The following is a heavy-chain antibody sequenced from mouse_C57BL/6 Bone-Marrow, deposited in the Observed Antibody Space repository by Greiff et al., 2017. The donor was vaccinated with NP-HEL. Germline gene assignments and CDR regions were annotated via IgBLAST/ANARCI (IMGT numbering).Heavy chain of an antibody. V-gene: IGHV1-50*01. Sequence: QVQLKQPGAELVKPGASVKLSCKASGYTFTSYWMQWVKQRPGQGLEWIGEIDPSDSYTNYNQKFKGKATLTVDTSSSTAYMQLSSLTSEDSAVYYCARYRDYWGQGTTLTVSS. CDR3: ARYRDY. CDR2: IDPSDSYT. J-gene: IGHJ2*01. CDR1: GYTFTSYW.